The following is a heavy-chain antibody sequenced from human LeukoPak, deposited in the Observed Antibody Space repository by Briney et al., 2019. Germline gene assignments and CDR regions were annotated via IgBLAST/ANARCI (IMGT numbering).Heavy chain of an antibody. CDR2: IKQDGSEK. D-gene: IGHD3-3*01. Sequence: GGSLRLSCAASGFTFSSYWMSWVRQAPGKGLEWVANIKQDGSEKYYVDSVKGRFTISRDNAKNSLYLQMNSLRAEDTAVYYCARKGVVDDFWSGYQNYYGMDVWGQGTTVTVSS. CDR3: ARKGVVDDFWSGYQNYYGMDV. CDR1: GFTFSSYW. V-gene: IGHV3-7*01. J-gene: IGHJ6*02.